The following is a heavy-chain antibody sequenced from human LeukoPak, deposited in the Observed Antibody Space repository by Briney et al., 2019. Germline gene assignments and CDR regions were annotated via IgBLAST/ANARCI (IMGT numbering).Heavy chain of an antibody. V-gene: IGHV4-34*01. CDR2: INHIGTT. Sequence: PSETLSLTCNVSGGSFNGYYWTWIRQPPGKGLEWIAEINHIGTTNHNPSLKSRVSVSTDTSKNQFFLKLTSVTAADAALYYCARLVVTAPQNHYYMDVWGEGTTVTVSS. CDR1: GGSFNGYY. J-gene: IGHJ6*03. D-gene: IGHD2-21*02. CDR3: ARLVVTAPQNHYYMDV.